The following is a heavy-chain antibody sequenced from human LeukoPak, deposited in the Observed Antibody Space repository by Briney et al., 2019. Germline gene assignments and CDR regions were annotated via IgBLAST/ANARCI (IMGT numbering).Heavy chain of an antibody. CDR1: GGSISSYY. D-gene: IGHD2-15*01. Sequence: SETLSLTCTVSGGSISSYYWSWIRQPPGKGLEWIGRKYARGSSNYNPPVQSRVTMPVDRSKNQFSLKLRSVTAADTAVYYCARGRYCSADICTGGDSFDIWGQGTMVSVS. V-gene: IGHV4-4*07. J-gene: IGHJ3*02. CDR2: KYARGSS. CDR3: ARGRYCSADICTGGDSFDI.